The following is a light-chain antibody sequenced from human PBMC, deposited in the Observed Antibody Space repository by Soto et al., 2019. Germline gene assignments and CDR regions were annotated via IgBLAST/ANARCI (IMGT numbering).Light chain of an antibody. J-gene: IGKJ1*01. Sequence: EIGMSVALGSRCVTQGERSTLSCRASQSVGSTLAWYQQKPGQVPRLLIYGASTRATGVPARFSGSGSGTEFNPTISTLQPYEFASYYCQQFNSYWRFGQGTKVDIK. V-gene: IGKV3-15*01. CDR1: QSVGST. CDR2: GAS. CDR3: QQFNSYWR.